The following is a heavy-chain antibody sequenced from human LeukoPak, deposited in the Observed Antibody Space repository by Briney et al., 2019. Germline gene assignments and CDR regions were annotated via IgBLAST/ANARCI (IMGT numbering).Heavy chain of an antibody. V-gene: IGHV3-23*01. Sequence: GRSLRLSCAASGFTFSSYAMSWVRQAPGKGLEWVSAISGSGGSTYYADSVKGRFTISRDNSKNTLYLQMNSLRAEDTAVYYCAKGGNRSSWYYFDYWGQGTLVTVSS. CDR2: ISGSGGST. J-gene: IGHJ4*02. D-gene: IGHD6-13*01. CDR1: GFTFSSYA. CDR3: AKGGNRSSWYYFDY.